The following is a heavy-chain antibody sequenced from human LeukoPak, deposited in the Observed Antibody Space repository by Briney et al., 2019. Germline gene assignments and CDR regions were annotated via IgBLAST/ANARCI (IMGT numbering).Heavy chain of an antibody. J-gene: IGHJ3*02. V-gene: IGHV1-69*01. D-gene: IGHD4-17*01. CDR2: IIPIFGTA. Sequence: SVKVSCKASGGTFSSYAISWVRQAPGQGLEWMGGIIPIFGTANYAQKFQGRVTITADEATSTAYMELSRLRSEDTAVYYCARDLGPVYGDYPRDAFDIWGQGTMVTVSS. CDR3: ARDLGPVYGDYPRDAFDI. CDR1: GGTFSSYA.